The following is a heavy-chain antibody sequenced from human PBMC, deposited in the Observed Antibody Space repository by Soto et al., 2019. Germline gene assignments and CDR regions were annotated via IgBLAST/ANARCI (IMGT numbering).Heavy chain of an antibody. CDR1: GFTFSSNG. CDR2: IWYDGSNE. V-gene: IGHV3-33*01. D-gene: IGHD6-13*01. CDR3: VRDRGSSWFGPIDY. Sequence: QVPLVESGGGVVQPGRSLRLSCAASGFTFSSNGMHWVRQAPGKGLEWVAVIWYDGSNEYYADSVKGRFTISRDNSKNTLYLQMNSLRAEDTAVYYCVRDRGSSWFGPIDYWGQGTLVTVSS. J-gene: IGHJ4*02.